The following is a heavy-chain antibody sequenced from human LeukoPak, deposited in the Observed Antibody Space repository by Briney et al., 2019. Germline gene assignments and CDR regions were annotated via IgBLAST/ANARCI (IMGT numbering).Heavy chain of an antibody. CDR2: ISSSTYT. J-gene: IGHJ4*02. CDR3: ARISGSYVFDY. CDR1: GFTFSDYY. Sequence: PGGSLRLSCAASGFTFSDYYMSWIRQAPGKGLEWISYISSSTYTNYADSVKGRFTISRDNAKNSMYLQMNSLRAEDTAVYYCARISGSYVFDYWGQGTLVIVSS. D-gene: IGHD1-26*01. V-gene: IGHV3-11*03.